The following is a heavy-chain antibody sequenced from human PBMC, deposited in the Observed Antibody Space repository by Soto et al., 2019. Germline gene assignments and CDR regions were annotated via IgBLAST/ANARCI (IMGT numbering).Heavy chain of an antibody. D-gene: IGHD2-15*01. CDR2: IDPSDSYT. J-gene: IGHJ6*02. CDR1: GYSFTSYW. CDR3: AGSYCSGGSCPFYYYYGMDV. V-gene: IGHV5-10-1*01. Sequence: GESLKISCKGSGYSFTSYWISWVRQMPGKGLEWMGRIDPSDSYTNYSPSFQGHVTISADKSISTAYLQWSSLKASDTAMYYCAGSYCSGGSCPFYYYYGMDVWGQGTTVTVSS.